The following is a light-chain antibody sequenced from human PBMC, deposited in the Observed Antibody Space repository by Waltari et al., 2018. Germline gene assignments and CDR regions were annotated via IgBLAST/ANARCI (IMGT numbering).Light chain of an antibody. V-gene: IGLV1-40*01. J-gene: IGLJ2*01. CDR2: AST. CDR3: QSYDTRLSASVI. Sequence: QQLPPTAPKLLIYASTNRPSGISDRFSGSKSGTSASLVITGLQIEDEAVYYCQSYDTRLSASVIFGGGTELTVL.